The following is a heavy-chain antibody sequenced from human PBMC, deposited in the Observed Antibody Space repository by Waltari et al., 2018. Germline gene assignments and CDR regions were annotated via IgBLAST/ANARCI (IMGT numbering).Heavy chain of an antibody. V-gene: IGHV1-69-2*01. CDR3: ATMEEDYYYYYMDV. D-gene: IGHD3-3*01. Sequence: EVQLVQSGAEVKKPGATVKISCKASGYTFTHYSLQRVQPAPGKGLEWMGRVDPEDGETIYAEKFQGRVTITADTSTDTAYMELSSLRSEDTAVYYCATMEEDYYYYYMDVWGKGTTVTVSS. J-gene: IGHJ6*03. CDR2: VDPEDGET. CDR1: GYTFTHYS.